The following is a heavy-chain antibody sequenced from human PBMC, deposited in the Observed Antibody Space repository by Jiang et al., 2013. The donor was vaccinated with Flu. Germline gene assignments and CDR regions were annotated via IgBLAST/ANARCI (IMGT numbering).Heavy chain of an antibody. J-gene: IGHJ4*02. V-gene: IGHV3-7*05. CDR2: IKQDGSEK. CDR3: ARGSYDY. CDR1: SSYW. Sequence: SSYWMSWVRQAPGKGLEWVANIKQDGSEKYYVDSVKGRFTISRDNAKNSLYLQMNSLRAEDTAVYYCARGSYDYWGQGTLVTVSS.